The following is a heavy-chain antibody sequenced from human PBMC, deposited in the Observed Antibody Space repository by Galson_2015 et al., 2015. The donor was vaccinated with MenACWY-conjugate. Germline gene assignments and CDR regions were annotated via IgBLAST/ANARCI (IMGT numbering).Heavy chain of an antibody. Sequence: SLRLSCAASGFAFSTYVMTWVRQAPGKGLEWVSAISAGGDNTYYADSVKGRFTISRDNSKNTLYLQMNSLRAEDTAVYSCAKGGWINHCGHGTLVTVAS. CDR3: AKGGWINH. V-gene: IGHV3-23*01. CDR2: ISAGGDNT. CDR1: GFAFSTYV. D-gene: IGHD6-19*01. J-gene: IGHJ5*02.